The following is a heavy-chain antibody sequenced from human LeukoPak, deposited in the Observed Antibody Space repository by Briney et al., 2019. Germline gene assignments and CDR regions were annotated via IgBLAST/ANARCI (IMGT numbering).Heavy chain of an antibody. D-gene: IGHD2-21*02. J-gene: IGHJ4*02. CDR3: ARGVGLSLAYCGGDCRTHFDY. V-gene: IGHV1-2*02. CDR2: INPNSGCT. Sequence: ASVKVSCKASGYTFTGYHMHWVRQAPGQGLEWMGWINPNSGCTNYAQKFQGRVTMTRDTSISTAYMELSRLRSDDTAVYYCARGVGLSLAYCGGDCRTHFDYWGQGTLVTVSS. CDR1: GYTFTGYH.